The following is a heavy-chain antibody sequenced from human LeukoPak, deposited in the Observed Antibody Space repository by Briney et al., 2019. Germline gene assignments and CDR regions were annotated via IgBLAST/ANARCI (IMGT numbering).Heavy chain of an antibody. V-gene: IGHV4-34*01. Sequence: PSETLSLTCAVYGGSFSGYYWSWIRQPPGKGLEWIGEINHSGSTNYNPSLKSRVTISVDTSKNQCSLKLSSVTAADTAVYYCARGIAARPNYYYGTDVWGQGTTVTVSS. J-gene: IGHJ6*02. D-gene: IGHD6-6*01. CDR2: INHSGST. CDR1: GGSFSGYY. CDR3: ARGIAARPNYYYGTDV.